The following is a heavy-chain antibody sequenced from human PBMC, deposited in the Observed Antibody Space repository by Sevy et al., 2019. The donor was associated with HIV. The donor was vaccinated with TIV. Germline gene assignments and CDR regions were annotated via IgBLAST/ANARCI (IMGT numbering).Heavy chain of an antibody. V-gene: IGHV3-30*02. J-gene: IGHJ4*02. CDR2: IRYDGSNK. CDR1: GFTFSSYG. D-gene: IGHD6-13*01. CDR3: AKDRSAAAGTTFDY. Sequence: GGSLRLSCAASGFTFSSYGMHWVRQAPGKGLEWVAFIRYDGSNKYYADSVKGRFTISRDNSKNTQYLQMNSLTAEDTAVYYCAKDRSAAAGTTFDYWGQGTLVTVSS.